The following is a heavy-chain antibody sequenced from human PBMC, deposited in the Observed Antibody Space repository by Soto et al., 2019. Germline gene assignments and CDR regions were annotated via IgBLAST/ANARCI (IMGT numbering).Heavy chain of an antibody. CDR2: MSGSGAST. D-gene: IGHD5-18*01. CDR1: GFTFSSYA. CDR3: AKAGEVYTAMTPNFDY. Sequence: EVQLLESGGGLVQPGGSLRLSCAASGFTFSSYAMSWVRQAPGKGLEWVSDMSGSGASTYYADSVKGRFTISRDNSKNTLYLQMNSLRAEDTAVYYCAKAGEVYTAMTPNFDYWGQGTLVTVSS. J-gene: IGHJ4*02. V-gene: IGHV3-23*01.